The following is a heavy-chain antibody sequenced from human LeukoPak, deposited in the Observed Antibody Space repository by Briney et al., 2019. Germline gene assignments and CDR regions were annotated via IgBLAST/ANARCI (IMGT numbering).Heavy chain of an antibody. CDR2: VNSDGRST. Sequence: GGSLRLSCGASGFSFSSYWMHWVRQGPGKGLVWVSHVNSDGRSTSYADSVKGRFTISRDNSKNTLYLQMNSLRAEDTAVYYCARDSGQLVGFDYWGQGTLVTVSS. J-gene: IGHJ4*02. CDR1: GFSFSSYW. CDR3: ARDSGQLVGFDY. D-gene: IGHD6-6*01. V-gene: IGHV3-74*01.